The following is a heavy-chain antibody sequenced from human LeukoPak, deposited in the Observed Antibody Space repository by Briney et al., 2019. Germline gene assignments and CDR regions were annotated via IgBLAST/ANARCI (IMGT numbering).Heavy chain of an antibody. Sequence: PGGSLRLSCSASEFTFSNYAIHWVRQAPGKGLEWVAVISYDGTNKYYADSVKGRFTISRDKSKNTLYLQMNSLRAEDTAVYYCARPRGDYGDYAVDYWGQGTLVTVSS. J-gene: IGHJ4*02. CDR3: ARPRGDYGDYAVDY. V-gene: IGHV3-30*04. D-gene: IGHD4-17*01. CDR1: EFTFSNYA. CDR2: ISYDGTNK.